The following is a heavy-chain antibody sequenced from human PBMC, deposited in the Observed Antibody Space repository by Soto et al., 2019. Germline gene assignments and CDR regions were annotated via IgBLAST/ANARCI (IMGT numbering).Heavy chain of an antibody. D-gene: IGHD2-2*01. CDR1: GFTFSSYS. J-gene: IGHJ5*02. CDR3: AREYCSSTSCLNWFDP. CDR2: ISSSSSTI. V-gene: IGHV3-48*01. Sequence: EVQLVESGGGLVQPGGSLRLSCAASGFTFSSYSMNWVRQAPGKGLEWVSYISSSSSTIYYADSVKGRFTISRDNAKNSLYLKMNSLRAEDTAVYYCAREYCSSTSCLNWFDPWGQGTLVTVSS.